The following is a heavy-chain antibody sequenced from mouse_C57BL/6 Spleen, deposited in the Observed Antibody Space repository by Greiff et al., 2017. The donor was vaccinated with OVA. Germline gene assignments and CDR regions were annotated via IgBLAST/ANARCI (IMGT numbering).Heavy chain of an antibody. CDR2: IYPGDGDT. J-gene: IGHJ2*01. Sequence: VQLQQSGAELVKPGASVKISCKASGYAFSSYWMNWVKQRPGKGLEWIGQIYPGDGDTNYNGKFKGKATLTADKSSSTAYMQLSSLTSEDSAVYFCAREGSTMVTGGYFDYWGQGTTLTVSS. V-gene: IGHV1-80*01. D-gene: IGHD2-2*01. CDR3: AREGSTMVTGGYFDY. CDR1: GYAFSSYW.